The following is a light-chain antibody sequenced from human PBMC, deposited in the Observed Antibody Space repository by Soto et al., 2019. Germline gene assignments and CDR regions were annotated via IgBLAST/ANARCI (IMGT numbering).Light chain of an antibody. V-gene: IGKV3-20*01. CDR1: QSVSSSY. J-gene: IGKJ1*01. CDR3: QQYGSFWT. CDR2: GAS. Sequence: EIVLTQSPGTLSLSPGKRATLSCRASQSVSSSYLAWYQQKPGQAPRLLIYGASSRATGIPDRFSGSGSGTDFTLTISRLEPEDFAVYYCQQYGSFWTFGQGTKVEIK.